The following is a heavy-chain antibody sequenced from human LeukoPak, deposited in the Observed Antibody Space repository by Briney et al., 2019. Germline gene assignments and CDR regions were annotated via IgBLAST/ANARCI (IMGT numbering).Heavy chain of an antibody. CDR3: ARRYCSDGSCYPVDY. J-gene: IGHJ4*02. Sequence: PGGSLRLSCAASGFTFSSYWMSWVRQAPGKGLEWVANINKDGSEKYYVDSVRGRLTISRDNAKNSLYLQMNSLRAEDTAIYYCARRYCSDGSCYPVDYWGQGILVTVSS. D-gene: IGHD2-15*01. V-gene: IGHV3-7*01. CDR1: GFTFSSYW. CDR2: INKDGSEK.